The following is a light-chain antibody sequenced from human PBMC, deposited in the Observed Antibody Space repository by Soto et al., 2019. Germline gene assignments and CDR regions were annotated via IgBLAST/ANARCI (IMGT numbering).Light chain of an antibody. J-gene: IGKJ5*01. CDR2: GIS. Sequence: VLTQSPATLSLSPGDIAPLSCRASQSVTRSYLAWYQHKPGQAPRLLISGISRRAPGIPDRFSGDGSGTDFTLTISRLEPEDEAVDYCHQSDGSPITGGQVTRLEIK. CDR3: HQSDGSPIT. V-gene: IGKV3-20*01. CDR1: QSVTRSY.